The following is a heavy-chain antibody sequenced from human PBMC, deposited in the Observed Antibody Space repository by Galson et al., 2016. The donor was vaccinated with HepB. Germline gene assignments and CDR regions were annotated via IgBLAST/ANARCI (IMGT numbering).Heavy chain of an antibody. CDR2: INTAGSTT. CDR1: GFTFSRYW. CDR3: ARVSGGHYEGYAY. J-gene: IGHJ4*02. Sequence: SLRLSCAASGFTFSRYWMHWVRQAPGKGLVWVSRINTAGSTTTYADSVKGRFTIFRDNAKNTLYLQMNSLRAEDTAVYYCARVSGGHYEGYAYWGQGTLVTVSS. D-gene: IGHD3-16*01. V-gene: IGHV3-74*01.